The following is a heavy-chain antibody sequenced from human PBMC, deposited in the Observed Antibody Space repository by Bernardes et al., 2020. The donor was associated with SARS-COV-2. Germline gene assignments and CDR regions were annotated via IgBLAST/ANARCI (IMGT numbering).Heavy chain of an antibody. CDR1: GFTFTSSA. Sequence: SVKVSCKSSGFTFTSSAMQWVRQARGQRLEWIGWIVVGRGNTNYAQKFQERVTITRDMSTSTAYMELSSLRSEDTAVYYCAGGDYDFWSGTYPFDYWGQGTLVTVSS. J-gene: IGHJ4*02. CDR3: AGGDYDFWSGTYPFDY. D-gene: IGHD3-3*01. V-gene: IGHV1-58*02. CDR2: IVVGRGNT.